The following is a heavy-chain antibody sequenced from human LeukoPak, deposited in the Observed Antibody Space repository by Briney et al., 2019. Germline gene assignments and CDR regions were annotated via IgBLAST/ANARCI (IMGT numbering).Heavy chain of an antibody. D-gene: IGHD5-18*01. CDR1: GYTFTSYD. J-gene: IGHJ4*02. CDR2: IIPIFGTA. CDR3: ARAVGAYSYGTRYYFDY. Sequence: GASVKVSCKASGYTFTSYDINWVRQAPGQGLEWMGGIIPIFGTANYAQKFQGRVTITTDESTSTAYMELSSLRSEDTAVYYCARAVGAYSYGTRYYFDYWGQGTLVTVSS. V-gene: IGHV1-69*05.